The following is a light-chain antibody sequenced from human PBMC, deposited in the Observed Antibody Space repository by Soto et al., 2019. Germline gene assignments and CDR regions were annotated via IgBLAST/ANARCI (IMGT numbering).Light chain of an antibody. CDR3: QQSNYWPRT. V-gene: IGKV3-11*01. CDR1: QSVGSY. J-gene: IGKJ1*01. CDR2: DAS. Sequence: EIALTQSPATLSLSPGDRATLSCRASQSVGSYLAWYQQKPGQAPRLLIYDASSRATGIPSRFSGSGSVTDFTLTITGLEPEDFAVYYCQQSNYWPRTFGQGTKVDIK.